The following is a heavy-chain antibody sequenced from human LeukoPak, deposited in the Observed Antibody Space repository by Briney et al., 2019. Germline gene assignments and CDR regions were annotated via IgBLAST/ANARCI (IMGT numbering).Heavy chain of an antibody. CDR1: GFTFSSYW. V-gene: IGHV3-7*01. J-gene: IGHJ4*02. Sequence: PGGSLRLSCAASGFTFSSYWMSWVRQAPGKGLEWVANIKQDGSEKYYVDSVKGRFTISRDNAKNSLYLQMNSLRAEDTAVYYCASGLKSGQIRLGELSFLLWGQGTLVTVSS. CDR2: IKQDGSEK. CDR3: ASGLKSGQIRLGELSFLL. D-gene: IGHD3-16*02.